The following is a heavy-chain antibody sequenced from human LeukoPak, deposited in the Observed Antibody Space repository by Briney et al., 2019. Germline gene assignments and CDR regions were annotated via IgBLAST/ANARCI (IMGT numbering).Heavy chain of an antibody. CDR2: IDSDGTTT. D-gene: IGHD3-22*01. CDR3: AGLGDASGYYLLHS. Sequence: GSLRLSCAAPGFIFSGFLMPWVRQAPGKGLVWVSRIDSDGTTTTYADSVKGRFTISRDNAKNTLYLQMNSLRAEDTAVYYCAGLGDASGYYLLHSWGPGTLVTVSS. CDR1: GFIFSGFL. J-gene: IGHJ5*01. V-gene: IGHV3-74*03.